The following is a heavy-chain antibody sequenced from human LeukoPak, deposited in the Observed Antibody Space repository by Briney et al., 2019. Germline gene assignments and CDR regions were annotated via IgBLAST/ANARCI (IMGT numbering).Heavy chain of an antibody. CDR3: ARDRNYYGSGSSGMDV. CDR1: GGSISSGDYY. V-gene: IGHV4-30-4*01. J-gene: IGHJ6*04. CDR2: IYYSGST. D-gene: IGHD3-10*01. Sequence: MSSETLSLTCAVSGGSISSGDYYWSWIRQPPGKGLEWIGYIYYSGSTYYNPSLKSRVTISVDTSKNQFSLKLSSVTAADTAVYYCARDRNYYGSGSSGMDVWGKGTTVTVSS.